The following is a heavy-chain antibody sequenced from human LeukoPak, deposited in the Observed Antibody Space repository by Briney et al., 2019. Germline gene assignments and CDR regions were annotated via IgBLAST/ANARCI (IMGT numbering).Heavy chain of an antibody. CDR2: MSSGGNT. CDR1: GDSISSNSYF. V-gene: IGHV4-39*01. CDR3: VTRRGDGDYRPDN. Sequence: PSETLSLTCTVSGDSISSNSYFWGWIRQPPGKGLEWIGTMSSGGNTYNPSLRGRVTMDVDTSKNQFSLKMNSVTAADTAVYYCVTRRGDGDYRPDNWGQGTLVTVSS. D-gene: IGHD4-17*01. J-gene: IGHJ4*02.